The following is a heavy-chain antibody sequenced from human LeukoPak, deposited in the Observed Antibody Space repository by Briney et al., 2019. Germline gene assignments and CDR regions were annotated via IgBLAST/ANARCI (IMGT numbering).Heavy chain of an antibody. D-gene: IGHD4-17*01. Sequence: KPGGSLRLSCAASGFTFSSYEMNWVRQAPGKGLEWVSYISSSGSTIYYADSVKGRFTISRDNAKNSLYLQMNSLRAEDTAVYYCARDSPNHPDTVTTSDERLESYYYYYYGMDVWGQGTTVTVSS. CDR1: GFTFSSYE. J-gene: IGHJ6*02. V-gene: IGHV3-48*03. CDR3: ARDSPNHPDTVTTSDERLESYYYYYYGMDV. CDR2: ISSSGSTI.